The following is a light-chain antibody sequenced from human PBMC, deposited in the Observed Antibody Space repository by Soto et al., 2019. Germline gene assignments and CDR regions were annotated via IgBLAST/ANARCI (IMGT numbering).Light chain of an antibody. Sequence: EIVLTQSPGTLSLSPGERATLSCRASQSFNSIYLAWYQQKPGQAPRLLIYRASIRATGIPDRFTGSGSGTDFTLTISRMEHEDFGVYYCQQYGSSPLTLRGGTKVDIK. J-gene: IGKJ4*01. CDR1: QSFNSIY. CDR3: QQYGSSPLT. CDR2: RAS. V-gene: IGKV3-20*01.